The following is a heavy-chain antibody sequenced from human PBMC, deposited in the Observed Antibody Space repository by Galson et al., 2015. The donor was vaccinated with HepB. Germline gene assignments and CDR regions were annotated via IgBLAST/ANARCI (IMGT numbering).Heavy chain of an antibody. Sequence: SETLSLTCTVSGGSISSSSYYWGWIRQPPGKGLEWIGSIYYSGSTYYNPSLKSRVTISVDTSKNQFSLKLSSVTAADTAVYYCARLRVGAYYYYYYMDVWGKGTTVTVSS. CDR3: ARLRVGAYYYYYYMDV. CDR2: IYYSGST. V-gene: IGHV4-39*01. D-gene: IGHD1-26*01. J-gene: IGHJ6*03. CDR1: GGSISSSSYY.